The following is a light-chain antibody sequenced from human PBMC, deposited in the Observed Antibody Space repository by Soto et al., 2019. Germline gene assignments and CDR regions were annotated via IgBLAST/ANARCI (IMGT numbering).Light chain of an antibody. Sequence: DIQTTQSPSFVSASVGDKVTITCRASQGISRWLAWYQQKPGQAPKLLIYGASGLQSGVPSRFGGSGSGTDFTLTISSLQPEDFASYYCQQANGFPITFGQGTRLEI. CDR1: QGISRW. J-gene: IGKJ5*01. V-gene: IGKV1-12*01. CDR2: GAS. CDR3: QQANGFPIT.